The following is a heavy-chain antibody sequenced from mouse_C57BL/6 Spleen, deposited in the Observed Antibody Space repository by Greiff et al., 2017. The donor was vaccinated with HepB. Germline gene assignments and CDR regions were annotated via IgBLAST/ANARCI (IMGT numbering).Heavy chain of an antibody. Sequence: QVQLQQSGAELVRPGPSVKVSCKASGYAFTNYLIEWVKQRPGQGLEWIGVINPGSGGTNYNEKFKGKATLTADKSSSTAYMQLSSLTSEDSAVYFCARRSTVVADYWGQGTTLTVSS. CDR2: INPGSGGT. CDR3: ARRSTVVADY. J-gene: IGHJ2*01. CDR1: GYAFTNYL. D-gene: IGHD1-1*01. V-gene: IGHV1-54*01.